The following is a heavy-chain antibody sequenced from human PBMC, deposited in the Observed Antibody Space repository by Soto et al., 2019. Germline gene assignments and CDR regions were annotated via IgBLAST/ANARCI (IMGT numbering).Heavy chain of an antibody. V-gene: IGHV3-66*01. CDR3: ARDHTGTFRSDAYYGMDV. J-gene: IGHJ6*02. Sequence: EEQLVESGGGLVQPGGSLRLSCAASGFTVSDHYMTWVRQAPGKGLEWVSVIYSGGSTYYAVSVKGRFTISRDNAKNTLYLQMNSLRAEDTAVYYCARDHTGTFRSDAYYGMDVWGQGTTVIVSS. D-gene: IGHD3-16*01. CDR2: IYSGGST. CDR1: GFTVSDHY.